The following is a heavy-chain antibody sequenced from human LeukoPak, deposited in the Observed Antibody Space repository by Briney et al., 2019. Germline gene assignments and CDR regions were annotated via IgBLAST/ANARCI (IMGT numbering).Heavy chain of an antibody. J-gene: IGHJ4*02. D-gene: IGHD4-17*01. Sequence: ASVKVSCKVSGYTLTELSMHWVRQAPGKGLEWMGGFDPEDGETIYAQKFQGRVTMTEDTSTDTAYMELSSLRSEDTAVYYCATPYYGDYHSLLSLYYWGQGTLVTVSS. CDR3: ATPYYGDYHSLLSLYY. CDR1: GYTLTELS. V-gene: IGHV1-24*01. CDR2: FDPEDGET.